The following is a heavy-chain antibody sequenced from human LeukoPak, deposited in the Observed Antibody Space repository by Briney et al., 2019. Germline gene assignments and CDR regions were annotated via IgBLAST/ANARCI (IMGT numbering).Heavy chain of an antibody. CDR2: INAGNGNT. V-gene: IGHV1-3*03. CDR1: GYTFTSYA. CDR3: ARSNTIAAAGTGFDP. Sequence: ASVKVSCKASGYTFTSYAMHWVRQAPGQRLEWMGWINAGNGNTKYSQEFQGRVTITRDTSASTAYMELSSLRSEDMAVYYCARSNTIAAAGTGFDPWGQGTLVTVSS. D-gene: IGHD6-13*01. J-gene: IGHJ5*02.